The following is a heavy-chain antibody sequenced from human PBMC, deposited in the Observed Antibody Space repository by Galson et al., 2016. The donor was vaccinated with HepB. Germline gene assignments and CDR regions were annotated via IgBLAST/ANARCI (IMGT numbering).Heavy chain of an antibody. CDR2: INHTRST. D-gene: IGHD3-22*01. V-gene: IGHV4-34*01. CDR3: ARGLYYDSTPDI. Sequence: ETLSLPCAVYGGSFSTYTWSWIRQPPGKGLEWIGEINHTRSTKYNPSLKSRVTISIDTSKKHFSLRLTSLTAADTAVYYCARGLYYDSTPDIWGQGTMVTVSS. CDR1: GGSFSTYT. J-gene: IGHJ3*02.